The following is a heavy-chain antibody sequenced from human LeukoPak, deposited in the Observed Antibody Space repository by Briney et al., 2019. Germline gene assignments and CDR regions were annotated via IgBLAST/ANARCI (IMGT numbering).Heavy chain of an antibody. J-gene: IGHJ5*02. CDR3: ARERSQENRPYCSSTSCPNWFDP. D-gene: IGHD2-2*01. Sequence: ASVKVSCKASGGAFSSYAISWVREAPGQGLEWMGGIIPIFGTANYAQKFQGRVTITVDESTSTAYMELSSLRSEDTAVYYCARERSQENRPYCSSTSCPNWFDPWGQGTLVTVSS. V-gene: IGHV1-69*01. CDR1: GGAFSSYA. CDR2: IIPIFGTA.